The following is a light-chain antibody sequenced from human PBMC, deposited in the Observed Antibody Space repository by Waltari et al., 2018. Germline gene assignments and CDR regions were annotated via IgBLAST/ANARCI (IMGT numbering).Light chain of an antibody. J-gene: IGKJ3*01. CDR3: QQRSNWPT. CDR1: QSVSSY. V-gene: IGKV3-11*01. Sequence: EIVLTQSPATLSLSPGERANLACRASQSVSSYLAWYQQKPGQAPRLLIYDASNRATGIPARFSGRWSGTDFTLTISSLEPEDFAVYYCQQRSNWPTFGPGTKVDIK. CDR2: DAS.